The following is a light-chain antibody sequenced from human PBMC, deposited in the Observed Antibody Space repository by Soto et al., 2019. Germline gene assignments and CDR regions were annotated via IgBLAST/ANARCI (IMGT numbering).Light chain of an antibody. J-gene: IGLJ2*01. CDR1: SGHSSYI. CDR2: LEGRGSY. Sequence: QLVLTQSSSASASLGSSVKLTCTLSSGHSSYIIAWHQQQPGKAPRYLMKLEGRGSYNKGSGVPYRFSGSSSGADRYLTISNLQFEAEADYLCETWGCNYRVFGGGTKLTVL. CDR3: ETWGCNYRV. V-gene: IGLV4-60*02.